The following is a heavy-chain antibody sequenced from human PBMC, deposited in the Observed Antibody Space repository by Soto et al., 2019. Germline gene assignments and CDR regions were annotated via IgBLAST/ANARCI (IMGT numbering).Heavy chain of an antibody. V-gene: IGHV4-31*03. J-gene: IGHJ6*02. CDR3: ARGDGDSGTYYYGMDV. Sequence: QVQLQESGPGLVKPSQTLSLTCTVSGGSIGSGGYYWTWIRQHPGKGLEWIGYIYYSGSTSYNPSLKSRVTISIDTPKNQFSRRLSAVTAADTAVYYCARGDGDSGTYYYGMDVWGQGTTVTVSS. CDR2: IYYSGST. CDR1: GGSIGSGGYY. D-gene: IGHD3-10*01.